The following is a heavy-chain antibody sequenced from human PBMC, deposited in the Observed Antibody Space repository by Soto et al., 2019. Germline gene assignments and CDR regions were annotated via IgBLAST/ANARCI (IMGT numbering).Heavy chain of an antibody. V-gene: IGHV3-7*03. J-gene: IGHJ6*02. Sequence: GGSLRRSCAASGFPFSSDWMPWVRQAPGKGLEWVANIKEDGSEKYYVDSVKGRFTISRDNAGKSLCLQMNSLRAEDSAVYYCATCLLQLDAWRQGPTVTVS. D-gene: IGHD6-13*01. CDR2: IKEDGSEK. CDR3: ATCLLQLDA. CDR1: GFPFSSDW.